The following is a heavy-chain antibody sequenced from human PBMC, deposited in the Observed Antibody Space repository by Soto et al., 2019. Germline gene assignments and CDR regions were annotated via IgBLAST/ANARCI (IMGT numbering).Heavy chain of an antibody. CDR3: ARYFSPPPINDAFDI. V-gene: IGHV1-69*13. J-gene: IGHJ3*02. Sequence: GASVKVSCKASGGTFSSYAISWVRQAPGQGLEWMGGIIPIFGTANYAQKFQGRVTITADESTSTAYMELSSLRSEDTAVYYCARYFSPPPINDAFDIWGQGTMVTVSS. CDR2: IIPIFGTA. CDR1: GGTFSSYA.